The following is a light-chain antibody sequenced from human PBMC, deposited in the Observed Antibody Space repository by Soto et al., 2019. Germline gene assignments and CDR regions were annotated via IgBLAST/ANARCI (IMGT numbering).Light chain of an antibody. V-gene: IGLV2-14*02. CDR2: EGS. J-gene: IGLJ1*01. CDR1: SSDVGSYNL. Sequence: QSALTQPASVSGSPGQSITISCTGTSSDVGSYNLVSWYQQHPGKAPKLMIYEGSKRPSGVSNRFSGSKSGNTASLTISGLQAEDEADYYCASFRSGTILVFGSGTKLTVL. CDR3: ASFRSGTILV.